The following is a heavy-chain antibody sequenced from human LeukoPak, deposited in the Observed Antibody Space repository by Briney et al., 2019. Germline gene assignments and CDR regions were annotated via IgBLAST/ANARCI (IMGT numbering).Heavy chain of an antibody. D-gene: IGHD5-24*01. Sequence: SETLSLTCTVSGGSISSYYWSWIRQPPGKGLEWIGYIYYSGSTNYNPSLKSRVTISVDTSKNQFSLKLSSVTAADTAVYYCARTSRVEMATIYFDYWGQGTLVTVSS. V-gene: IGHV4-59*01. CDR1: GGSISSYY. CDR2: IYYSGST. J-gene: IGHJ4*02. CDR3: ARTSRVEMATIYFDY.